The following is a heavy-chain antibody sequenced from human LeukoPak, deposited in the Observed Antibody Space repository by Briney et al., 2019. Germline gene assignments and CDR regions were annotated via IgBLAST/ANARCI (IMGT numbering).Heavy chain of an antibody. CDR3: VKDPWSYYDAFDI. D-gene: IGHD1-26*01. J-gene: IGHJ3*02. CDR2: ISGSGGST. CDR1: GFTFSSYV. V-gene: IGHV3-23*01. Sequence: PGGSLRVSCAASGFTFSSYVMSWVRQAPGKGLEWVSAISGSGGSTYYADSVKGRFTISRDNSKNTLYLQMNSLRAEDTAVYYCVKDPWSYYDAFDIWGQGTMVTVSS.